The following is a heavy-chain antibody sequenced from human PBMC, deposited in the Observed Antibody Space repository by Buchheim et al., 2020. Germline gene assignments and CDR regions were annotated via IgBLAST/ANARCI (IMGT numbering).Heavy chain of an antibody. V-gene: IGHV3-48*02. CDR2: ISSSSSTI. Sequence: EVQLVESGGGLVQPGGSLRLSCAASGFTFSSYSMNWVRQAPGKGLEWVSYISSSSSTIYYADSVKGRFTISRDNAKNSLYLQMNSLRDEDTAVYYCAGGALRDSSGYYIWYFDLWGRGTL. CDR3: AGGALRDSSGYYIWYFDL. CDR1: GFTFSSYS. J-gene: IGHJ2*01. D-gene: IGHD3-22*01.